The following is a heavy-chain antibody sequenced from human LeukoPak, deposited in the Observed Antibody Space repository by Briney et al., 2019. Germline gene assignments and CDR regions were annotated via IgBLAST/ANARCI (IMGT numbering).Heavy chain of an antibody. Sequence: SETLSLTCAVYGGSFSGYYWSWIRQPPGKGLEWIGEINHSGSTNCNPSLKSRVTISVDTSKNQFSLKLSSVTAADTAVYYCARSHNYYDSSGYYRYWGQGTLVTVSS. CDR1: GGSFSGYY. D-gene: IGHD3-22*01. CDR2: INHSGST. V-gene: IGHV4-34*01. CDR3: ARSHNYYDSSGYYRY. J-gene: IGHJ4*02.